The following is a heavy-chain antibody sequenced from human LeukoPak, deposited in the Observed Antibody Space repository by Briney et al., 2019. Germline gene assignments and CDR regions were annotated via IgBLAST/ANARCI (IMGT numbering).Heavy chain of an antibody. CDR3: ARDYSSGYYRDLDY. J-gene: IGHJ4*02. Sequence: GGTLRLSCAASGFTFSTFALHWVRQAPGKGLEWVALISYAGSTASYADSVRGRFTISRDNSKNTLYLQMNTLRAEDTAVYFCARDYSSGYYRDLDYWGQGNLVTVSS. CDR1: GFTFSTFA. V-gene: IGHV3-30-3*01. D-gene: IGHD6-19*01. CDR2: ISYAGSTA.